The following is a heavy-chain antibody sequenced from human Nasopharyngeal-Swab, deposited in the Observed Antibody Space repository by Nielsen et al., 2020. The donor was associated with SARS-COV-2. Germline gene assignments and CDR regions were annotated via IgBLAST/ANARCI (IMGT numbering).Heavy chain of an antibody. CDR1: GFTFSDSS. J-gene: IGHJ4*02. Sequence: GESPKISCAASGFTFSDSSIHWVRQASGKGPEWGGRNRSKGNNYATAYSASVKGRFIIFRDDPTNTAYLQMNSLKTEDTAMYYCTRCGGGCYSGRDYWGQGTLVTVSS. V-gene: IGHV3-73*01. D-gene: IGHD2-15*01. CDR2: NRSKGNNYAT. CDR3: TRCGGGCYSGRDY.